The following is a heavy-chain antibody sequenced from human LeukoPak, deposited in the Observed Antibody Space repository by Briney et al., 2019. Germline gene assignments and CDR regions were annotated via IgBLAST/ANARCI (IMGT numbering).Heavy chain of an antibody. Sequence: SVKVSCKASGFSFTGYYMDWVRQAPGQGLEWMGGIIPIFGTANYAQKFQGRVTITADESTSTAYMELSSLRSEDTAVYYCARVGAHCSGGSCYSELGYWGQGTLVTVSS. CDR3: ARVGAHCSGGSCYSELGY. CDR1: GFSFTGYY. J-gene: IGHJ4*02. D-gene: IGHD2-15*01. CDR2: IIPIFGTA. V-gene: IGHV1-69*13.